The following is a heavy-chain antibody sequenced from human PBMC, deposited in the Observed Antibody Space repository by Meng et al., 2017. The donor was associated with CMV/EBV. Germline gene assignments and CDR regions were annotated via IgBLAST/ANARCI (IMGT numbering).Heavy chain of an antibody. D-gene: IGHD3-22*01. CDR2: IGAYNGNT. CDR3: ARDSRSVVMTHFYDALDI. Sequence: ASVKVSCKASGYTFTSYGISWVRQAPGQGLEWMGWIGAYNGNTNYAQKLQGRVTMTTDTSTSTAYMELRSLRSDDTAVYYCARDSRSVVMTHFYDALDIWGQGTMVTVSS. J-gene: IGHJ3*02. V-gene: IGHV1-18*01. CDR1: GYTFTSYG.